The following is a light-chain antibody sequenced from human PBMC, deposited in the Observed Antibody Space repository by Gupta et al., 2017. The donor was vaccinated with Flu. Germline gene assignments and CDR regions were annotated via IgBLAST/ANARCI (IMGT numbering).Light chain of an antibody. CDR2: GAS. Sequence: EIVLTQSPGTLSLSPGERATLSCRASQSVSSSYLAWYQQKPGQAPRLLIYGASSRDTGIPDRFSGSGSGTDLTLTISRREPEDFAVYYCQQYGSSPLFTFGHGTKVDIK. CDR1: QSVSSSY. J-gene: IGKJ3*01. CDR3: QQYGSSPLFT. V-gene: IGKV3-20*01.